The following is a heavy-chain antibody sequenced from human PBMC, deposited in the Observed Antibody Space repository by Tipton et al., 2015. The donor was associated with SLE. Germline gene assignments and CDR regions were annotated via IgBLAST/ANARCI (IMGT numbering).Heavy chain of an antibody. V-gene: IGHV3-21*01. CDR3: ARDRAATHAFDI. D-gene: IGHD6-13*01. Sequence: SLRLSCAASGFTFSSYSMNWVRQAPGKGLEWVSSISSSSSYIYYADSVKGRFTISRDNAKNSLYLQMNSLRAEDTAVYYCARDRAATHAFDIWGQGTMVTVSS. CDR1: GFTFSSYS. J-gene: IGHJ3*02. CDR2: ISSSSSYI.